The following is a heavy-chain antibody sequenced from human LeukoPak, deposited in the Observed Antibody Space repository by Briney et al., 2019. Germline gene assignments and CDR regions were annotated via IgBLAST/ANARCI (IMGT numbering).Heavy chain of an antibody. CDR1: GYTLTSYD. CDR3: ARACRVVPAAIGRETSYYFDY. Sequence: EASVKVSCKASGYTLTSYDINWVRQATGQGLEWMGWMIPSSGNTGYAQKFQGRVTITRNTSISTAYMELSSLRSEDTAVYYCARACRVVPAAIGRETSYYFDYWGQGTLVTVSS. CDR2: MIPSSGNT. V-gene: IGHV1-8*03. J-gene: IGHJ4*02. D-gene: IGHD2-2*02.